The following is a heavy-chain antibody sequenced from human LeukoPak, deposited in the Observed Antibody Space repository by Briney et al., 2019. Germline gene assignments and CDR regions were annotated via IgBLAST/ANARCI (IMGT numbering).Heavy chain of an antibody. Sequence: PGGSLRLSCAASGFTFTDSRMHWVRQASGKGLEWVGRVRFKADNYATDYAASVKGRFTISRDDSKNTAFLQMNSLTTEDVAVYEWAGQPRGTGTLEYWGQGALVSVSS. CDR3: AGQPRGTGTLEY. CDR1: GFTFTDSR. CDR2: VRFKADNYAT. V-gene: IGHV3-73*01. D-gene: IGHD1-7*01. J-gene: IGHJ4*02.